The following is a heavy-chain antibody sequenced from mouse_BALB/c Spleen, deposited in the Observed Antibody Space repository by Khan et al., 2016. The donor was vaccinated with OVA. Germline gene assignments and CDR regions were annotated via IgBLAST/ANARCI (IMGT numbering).Heavy chain of an antibody. CDR3: ARRNYFGYTFAY. Sequence: QVQLQQSGAELARPGASVKLSCKASGYTFTDYYINWVKQRTGQGLEWIGEIPPGSGDTYYNEKFKGKATLTADKSSSTVYMQLSSLTAEASAVYFCARRNYFGYTFAYWGQGTLVTVSA. CDR2: IPPGSGDT. V-gene: IGHV1-77*01. D-gene: IGHD1-2*01. J-gene: IGHJ3*01. CDR1: GYTFTDYY.